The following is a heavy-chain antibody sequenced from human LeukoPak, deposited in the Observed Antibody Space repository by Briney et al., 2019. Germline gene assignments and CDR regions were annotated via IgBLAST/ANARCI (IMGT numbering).Heavy chain of an antibody. CDR3: AKVPRWGYSYGYYFDY. CDR2: ISGSGGST. J-gene: IGHJ4*02. Sequence: GGSLRLSCAASGFTFSSYAMSWVRQAPGKGLEWVSAISGSGGSTYYADSVKGRFTISRDNSKNTLYLQMNSLRAEDTAVYYCAKVPRWGYSYGYYFDYWGQGTLVTVSS. V-gene: IGHV3-23*01. CDR1: GFTFSSYA. D-gene: IGHD5-18*01.